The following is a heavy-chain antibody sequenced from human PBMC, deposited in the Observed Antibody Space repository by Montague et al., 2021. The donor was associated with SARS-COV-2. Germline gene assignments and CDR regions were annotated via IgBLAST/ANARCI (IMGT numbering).Heavy chain of an antibody. CDR3: VRATSVRGAVSWFDP. CDR1: GGSISSHF. Sequence: SETLSLTCTVSGGSISSHFWSFIRQPPGKGLECIGYINSNGGTNDNPSLRSRLTMSVDTSKNQFSLQLGSMTPADTAVYFCVRATSVRGAVSWFDPWGQGILGTVSS. J-gene: IGHJ5*02. CDR2: INSNGGT. D-gene: IGHD3-10*01. V-gene: IGHV4-59*11.